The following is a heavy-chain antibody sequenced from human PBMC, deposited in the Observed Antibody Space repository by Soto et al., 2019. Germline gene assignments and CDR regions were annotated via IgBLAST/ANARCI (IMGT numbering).Heavy chain of an antibody. J-gene: IGHJ5*02. CDR1: GEAIESCC. D-gene: IGHD2-2*01. CDR3: ARGPRYCSSTSCFSGVTWFDP. CDR2: ISSYNGNT. Sequence: CDASGEAIESCCRWWVRQENGQGLEWMGWISSYNGNTNYAQKVQGRVTMTTDTSTSTTYMELRSLRSDDTAVYYCARGPRYCSSTSCFSGVTWFDPWGQGTLVTV. V-gene: IGHV1-18*04.